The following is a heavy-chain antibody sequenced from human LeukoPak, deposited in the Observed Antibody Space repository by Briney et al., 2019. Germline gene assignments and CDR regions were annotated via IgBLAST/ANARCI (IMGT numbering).Heavy chain of an antibody. Sequence: GASVKVSCKASGGTFSSYAISWVRQAPGQGLEWMGRIIPILGIANYAQKFQGRVTITADKSTSTAYMELSSLRSEDTAVYYCARERIVGATTGGELIDYWGQGTLVTVSS. CDR1: GGTFSSYA. J-gene: IGHJ4*02. D-gene: IGHD1-26*01. CDR3: ARERIVGATTGGELIDY. V-gene: IGHV1-69*04. CDR2: IIPILGIA.